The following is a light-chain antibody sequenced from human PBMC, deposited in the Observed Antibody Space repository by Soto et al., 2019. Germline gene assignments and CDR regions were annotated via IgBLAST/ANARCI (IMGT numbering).Light chain of an antibody. CDR1: TGPVTSGHY. J-gene: IGLJ7*01. Sequence: QAVVIQEHSWNVSPGGTGTLTCASNTGPVTSGHYPNWLQQKSGQAPRTLMHETTNRESWAPARFSGSLLGGKAALTLSGAQPEDEADYYCLLADSDGWVFGGGTQLTVL. CDR3: LLADSDGWV. CDR2: ETT. V-gene: IGLV7-46*01.